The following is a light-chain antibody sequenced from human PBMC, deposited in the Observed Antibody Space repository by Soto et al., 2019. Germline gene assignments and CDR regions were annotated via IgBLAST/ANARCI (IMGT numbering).Light chain of an antibody. Sequence: DLQMTQSPSSLSASVGDRVTITCRESQSISSYLNWYQQKPGKAPKLLIYAASSLQSGVPSRFSGSGSGTDFTLTISSLQPEDFATYYCQQSYSTPLLTFGGGTKVEIK. CDR1: QSISSY. CDR3: QQSYSTPLLT. J-gene: IGKJ4*01. CDR2: AAS. V-gene: IGKV1-39*01.